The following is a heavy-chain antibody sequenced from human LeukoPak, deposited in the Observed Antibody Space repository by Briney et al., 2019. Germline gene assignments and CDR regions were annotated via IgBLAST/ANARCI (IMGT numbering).Heavy chain of an antibody. CDR1: GYTFADYY. CDR2: IDPNNGDT. CDR3: AKKRTYYFDY. J-gene: IGHJ4*02. V-gene: IGHV1-2*02. Sequence: GASVKVSCKASGYTFADYYIYWVRQAPGQGLEWMGWIDPNNGDTSYAQKFQGRVTLTRDTSISTSYLDLNSLRAEDTAVYYCAKKRTYYFDYWGQGTLVTVSS.